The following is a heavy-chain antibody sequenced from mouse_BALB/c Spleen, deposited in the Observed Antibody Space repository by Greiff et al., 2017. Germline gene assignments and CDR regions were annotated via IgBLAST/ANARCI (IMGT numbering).Heavy chain of an antibody. J-gene: IGHJ4*01. Sequence: VQLKESGAELVKPGASVKLSCTASGFNIKDTYMHWVKQRPEQGLEWIGRIDPANGNTKDDPKFPGKATITADTSSNRAYLQLISLTSEDTAVYYCASRLYDGDAMDYWGQGTSVTVSS. CDR2: IDPANGNT. D-gene: IGHD2-12*01. CDR3: ASRLYDGDAMDY. V-gene: IGHV14-3*02. CDR1: GFNIKDTY.